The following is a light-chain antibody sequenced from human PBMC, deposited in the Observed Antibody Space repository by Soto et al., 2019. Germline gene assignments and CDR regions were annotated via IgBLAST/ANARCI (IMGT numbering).Light chain of an antibody. Sequence: QSVLTQPPSASGTPGQSITISCSGSSSNIGSNSVNWYQQLPGTAPKLLIYNNNQRPSGVPDRFSGSKSGTSASLAISGLQSEDEADYYCAAWDDSLDGHVVFGGGTQLTVL. CDR3: AAWDDSLDGHVV. J-gene: IGLJ7*01. CDR2: NNN. V-gene: IGLV1-44*01. CDR1: SSNIGSNS.